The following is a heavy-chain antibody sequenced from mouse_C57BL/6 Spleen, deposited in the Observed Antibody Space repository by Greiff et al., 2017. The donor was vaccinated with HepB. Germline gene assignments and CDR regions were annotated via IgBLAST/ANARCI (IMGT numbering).Heavy chain of an antibody. V-gene: IGHV1-52*01. CDR3: ARYDYGSSYFDY. Sequence: QVQLKESGAELVRPGSSVKLSCKASGYTFTSYWMHWVKQRPIQGLEWIGNIDPSDSETHYNQKFKDKATLTVDKSSSTAYMQLSSLTSEDSAVYYCARYDYGSSYFDYWGKGTTLTVSS. CDR1: GYTFTSYW. D-gene: IGHD1-1*01. CDR2: IDPSDSET. J-gene: IGHJ2*01.